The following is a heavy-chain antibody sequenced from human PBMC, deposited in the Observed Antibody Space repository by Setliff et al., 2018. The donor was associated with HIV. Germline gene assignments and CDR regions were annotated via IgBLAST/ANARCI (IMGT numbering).Heavy chain of an antibody. J-gene: IGHJ6*03. V-gene: IGHV4-39*01. CDR2: VFYSGTT. CDR3: ARHGPDCDNTSYYLLGYFYYYMDV. D-gene: IGHD2-2*01. Sequence: SETLSLTCNVSGGSISRSSYYWGWVRQPPGKGLEWIGSVFYSGTTYYNPSLKSRLTISVDTSKNQFSLTLSSVTAADTAVYYCARHGPDCDNTSYYLLGYFYYYMDVWGKGTSVTVSS. CDR1: GGSISRSSYY.